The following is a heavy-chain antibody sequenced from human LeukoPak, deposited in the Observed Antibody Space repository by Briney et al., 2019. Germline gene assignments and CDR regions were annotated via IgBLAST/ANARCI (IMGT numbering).Heavy chain of an antibody. CDR2: IYPGDSDT. J-gene: IGHJ5*02. Sequence: EESLKISCKGSGYSFTSYWIGWVRQMPGKGLEWMGIIYPGDSDTRYSPSFQGQVTISADKSISTAYLQWSSLKASDTAMYYCARTYYYGSGSPNWFDPWGQGTLVTVSS. CDR3: ARTYYYGSGSPNWFDP. D-gene: IGHD3-10*01. V-gene: IGHV5-51*01. CDR1: GYSFTSYW.